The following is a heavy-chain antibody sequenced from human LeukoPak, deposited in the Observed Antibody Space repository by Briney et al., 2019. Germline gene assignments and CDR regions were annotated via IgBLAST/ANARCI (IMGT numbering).Heavy chain of an antibody. CDR1: GYTFTSYG. CDR2: IIPIFGTA. D-gene: IGHD3-22*01. J-gene: IGHJ5*02. Sequence: EASVKVSCKASGYTFTSYGISWVRQAPGQGLEWMGGIIPIFGTANYAQKFQGRVTITADESTSTAYMELSSLRSEDTAVYYCARGDRDSSGYSTAFDPWGQGTLVTVSS. V-gene: IGHV1-69*13. CDR3: ARGDRDSSGYSTAFDP.